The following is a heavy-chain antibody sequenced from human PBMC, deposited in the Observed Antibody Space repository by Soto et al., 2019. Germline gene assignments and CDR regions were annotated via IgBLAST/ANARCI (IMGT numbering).Heavy chain of an antibody. CDR3: ARGAGPHDAFDI. CDR1: GYTFTSYD. CDR2: MNPNSGNT. D-gene: IGHD3-10*01. J-gene: IGHJ3*02. V-gene: IGHV1-8*01. Sequence: ASVKVSCKASGYTFTSYDINWVRQATGQGPEWMGWMNPNSGNTGYAQKFQGRVTMTRNTSISTAYMELSSLRSEDTAVYYCARGAGPHDAFDIWGQGTMVTVSS.